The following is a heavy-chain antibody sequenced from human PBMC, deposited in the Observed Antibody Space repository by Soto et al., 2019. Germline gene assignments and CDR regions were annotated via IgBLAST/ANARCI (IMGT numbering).Heavy chain of an antibody. J-gene: IGHJ3*02. Sequence: SETLSLTCTVSGGSISSYYWSWIRQPPGKGLEWIGYIYYSGSTNYNPSLKSRVTISVDTSKNQFSLKLSSVTAADTAVYYCARVYYYDSSGQPAFDIWGQGTMVTVSS. CDR3: ARVYYYDSSGQPAFDI. V-gene: IGHV4-59*01. D-gene: IGHD3-22*01. CDR1: GGSISSYY. CDR2: IYYSGST.